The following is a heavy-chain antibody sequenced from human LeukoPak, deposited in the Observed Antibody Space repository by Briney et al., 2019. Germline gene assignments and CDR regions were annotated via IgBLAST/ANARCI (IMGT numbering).Heavy chain of an antibody. J-gene: IGHJ6*03. CDR2: IYYSGST. Sequence: SETLSLTCTVSGGSISSSSYYWGWIRQPPGKGLEWIGSIYYSGSTYYNPSLKSRVTISVDTSKNQFSLKLSSVTAADTAVYYCARYYYYYYMDVWGKGTTVTVS. CDR3: ARYYYYYYMDV. V-gene: IGHV4-39*01. CDR1: GGSISSSSYY.